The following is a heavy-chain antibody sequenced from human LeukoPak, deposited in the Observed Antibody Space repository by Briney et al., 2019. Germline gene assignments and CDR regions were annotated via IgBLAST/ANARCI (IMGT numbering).Heavy chain of an antibody. V-gene: IGHV5-51*01. D-gene: IGHD2-2*01. CDR3: ARRQGCSSTSCPPDS. J-gene: IGHJ4*02. CDR1: GYSFTTYW. Sequence: GESLKISCKGSGYSFTTYWIGWVRQMPGKGLEWMGIIYPGDSDTRYSPSFQGRVTMSADKSINTAYLQWSSLKASDTAMYYCARRQGCSSTSCPPDSWGQGTLVTVSS. CDR2: IYPGDSDT.